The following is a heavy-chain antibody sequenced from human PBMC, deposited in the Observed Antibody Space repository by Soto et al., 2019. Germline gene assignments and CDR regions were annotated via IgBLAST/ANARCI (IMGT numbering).Heavy chain of an antibody. V-gene: IGHV3-7*01. Sequence: GGSLRLSCAASGFTFISYWISWVRQAPGKGLEWVANIKKDGSEKYYVDSVKGRFTISRDNAKNSLYLLMNSLRAEDTAVYYCARTLYCTNGVCYVGPGYWGQGTLVTVSS. CDR3: ARTLYCTNGVCYVGPGY. CDR2: IKKDGSEK. CDR1: GFTFISYW. J-gene: IGHJ4*02. D-gene: IGHD2-8*01.